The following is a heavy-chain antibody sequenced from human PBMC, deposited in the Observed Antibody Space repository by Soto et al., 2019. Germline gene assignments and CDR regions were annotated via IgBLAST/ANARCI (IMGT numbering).Heavy chain of an antibody. Sequence: QVQLVQSGAEVKKPGSSVKVSCKVSGGTFSSYSVAWVRQAPGQGLEWMGGIIPNFGTPNYAEKFQGRLAIIADESTRTVYMELASLRSEDSAKYYCTSSYYDLMNDNYFGMDVWGQGTTVSVSS. CDR1: GGTFSSYS. V-gene: IGHV1-69*01. D-gene: IGHD3-9*01. CDR3: TSSYYDLMNDNYFGMDV. CDR2: IIPNFGTP. J-gene: IGHJ6*02.